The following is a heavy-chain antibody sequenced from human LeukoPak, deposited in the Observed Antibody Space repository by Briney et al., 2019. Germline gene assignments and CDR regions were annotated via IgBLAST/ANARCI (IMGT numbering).Heavy chain of an antibody. J-gene: IGHJ4*02. CDR1: EFTFSSYG. CDR3: ARDLDY. CDR2: IQYDGSYK. V-gene: IGHV3-30*02. Sequence: GGSLRLSCAASEFTFSSYGMHWVRQAPGKGLEWVAFIQYDGSYKDYGDSVKGRFTISRDNSKNTLYLQMNGLRAEDTAVYYCARDLDYWGQGTLVTVSS.